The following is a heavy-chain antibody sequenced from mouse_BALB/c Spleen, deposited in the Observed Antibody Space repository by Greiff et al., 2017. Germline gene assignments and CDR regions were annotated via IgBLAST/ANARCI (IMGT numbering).Heavy chain of an antibody. Sequence: EVMLVESGGGLVQPGGSRKLSCAASGFTFSSFGMHWVRQAPEKGLEWVAYISSGSSTIYYADTVKGRFTISRDNPKNTLFLQMTSLRSEDTAMYYCARDGYDEDWYFDVWGAGTTVTGSS. V-gene: IGHV5-17*02. D-gene: IGHD2-2*01. J-gene: IGHJ1*01. CDR2: ISSGSSTI. CDR1: GFTFSSFG. CDR3: ARDGYDEDWYFDV.